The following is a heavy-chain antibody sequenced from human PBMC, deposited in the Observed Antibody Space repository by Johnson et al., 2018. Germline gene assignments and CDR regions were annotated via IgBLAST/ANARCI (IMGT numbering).Heavy chain of an antibody. J-gene: IGHJ6*02. Sequence: EVQLVQSGGGLVQPGRSLRLSCAASGFTFDDYAMHWVRQAPGKGLEWVVSMNWDSGRIGYADSGRGRFTISRDNVKNSLYLQMNSLRKEDTALYYCAKDVMMTGTTCAMDVWGQGTKVTVS. V-gene: IGHV3-9*01. CDR1: GFTFDDYA. D-gene: IGHD1-1*01. CDR3: AKDVMMTGTTCAMDV. CDR2: MNWDSGRI.